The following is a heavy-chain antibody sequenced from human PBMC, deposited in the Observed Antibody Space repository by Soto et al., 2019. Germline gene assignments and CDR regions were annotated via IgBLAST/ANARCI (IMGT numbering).Heavy chain of an antibody. CDR3: ARDIRYDSSGYLFY. CDR1: EFAFSSYG. D-gene: IGHD3-22*01. V-gene: IGHV3-33*01. J-gene: IGHJ4*02. CDR2: IWYDGSNK. Sequence: PGGSVRLSCAASEFAFSSYGMHWVRQAPGKGLEWVAVIWYDGSNKYYADSVKGRFTISRDNSKNTLYLQMNSLRAEDTAVYYCARDIRYDSSGYLFYWGQGTLVTVSS.